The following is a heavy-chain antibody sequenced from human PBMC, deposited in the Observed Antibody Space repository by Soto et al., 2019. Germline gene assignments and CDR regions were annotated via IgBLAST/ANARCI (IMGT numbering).Heavy chain of an antibody. Sequence: GGSLRLSCAASGFAVSSNYMSWVRQAPGKGLEWVSIIYSGGATYYADTVRGRFTISKDNSKNTLYLQMNSLRAEDTAVYYCARGRWLRLFDYWGQGTPVTVSS. CDR1: GFAVSSNY. J-gene: IGHJ4*02. D-gene: IGHD5-12*01. CDR3: ARGRWLRLFDY. CDR2: IYSGGAT. V-gene: IGHV3-53*01.